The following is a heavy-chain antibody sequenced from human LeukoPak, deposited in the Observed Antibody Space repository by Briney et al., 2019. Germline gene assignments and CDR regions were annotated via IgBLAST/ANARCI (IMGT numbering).Heavy chain of an antibody. V-gene: IGHV3-23*01. CDR1: GFTFSSYA. Sequence: GGSLRLSCAASGFTFSSYAMGWVRQAPGEGLEWVSTISGSGADTYYADSVKGRFTISKDNSKNTLHLQMNSLRAEDTAVYFCARRNSGSYYCFDYWGQGTLVTVSS. CDR3: ARRNSGSYYCFDY. CDR2: ISGSGADT. D-gene: IGHD1-26*01. J-gene: IGHJ4*02.